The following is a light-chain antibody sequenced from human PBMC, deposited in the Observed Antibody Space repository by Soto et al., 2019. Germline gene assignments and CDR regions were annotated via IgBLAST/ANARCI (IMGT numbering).Light chain of an antibody. CDR1: HSVSSSY. CDR3: QQYNNWHPWT. Sequence: EILLTQSPGTLSLSPWERATLSCTARHSVSSSYLAWYQQQPGQAPRLLIYGASSRATGIPARFSGSGSGTEFTLPISSLQSADFAVYYCQQYNNWHPWTFGQGTKVDI. CDR2: GAS. J-gene: IGKJ1*01. V-gene: IGKV3D-15*01.